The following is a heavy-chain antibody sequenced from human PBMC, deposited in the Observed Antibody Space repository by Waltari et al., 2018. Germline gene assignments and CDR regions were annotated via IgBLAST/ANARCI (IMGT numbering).Heavy chain of an antibody. Sequence: QVQLQQWGAGLLKPSETLSLTCAVYGGSFSGYYWSWIRQPPGKGLGWIGEINHSGSTNYNPSLKSRVTISVDTSKNQFSLKLSSVTAADTAVYYCARGVEEAYYDFWSGPRGYFDYWGQGTLVTVSS. J-gene: IGHJ4*02. CDR2: INHSGST. CDR1: GGSFSGYY. V-gene: IGHV4-34*01. CDR3: ARGVEEAYYDFWSGPRGYFDY. D-gene: IGHD3-3*01.